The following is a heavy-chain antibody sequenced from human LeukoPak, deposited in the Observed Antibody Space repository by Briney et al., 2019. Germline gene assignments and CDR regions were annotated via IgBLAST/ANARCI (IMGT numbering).Heavy chain of an antibody. D-gene: IGHD7-27*01. CDR2: IYYSGST. CDR3: ARHELTGEDYFDY. J-gene: IGHJ4*02. CDR1: GASINSYY. V-gene: IGHV4-59*08. Sequence: SETLSLTCAVSGASINSYYWSWIRQPPGKGLEWIGYIYYSGSTNYNPPLKSRVTISVDTSKNHFSLKLSSVTAADTAVYYCARHELTGEDYFDYWGQGTLVTVSS.